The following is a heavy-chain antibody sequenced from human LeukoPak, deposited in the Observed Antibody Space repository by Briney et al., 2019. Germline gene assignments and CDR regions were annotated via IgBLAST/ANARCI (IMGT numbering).Heavy chain of an antibody. Sequence: GESLKISCKGSGYSFTSYWIGWVRQVPGKGLEWMGIIYPGDSDTRYSPSFQGQVTISADKSISTAYLQWSSLKASDTAMYYCARRYGRPYYYGSGSYNWFDPWGQGTLVTVSS. D-gene: IGHD3-10*01. CDR1: GYSFTSYW. CDR2: IYPGDSDT. J-gene: IGHJ5*02. CDR3: ARRYGRPYYYGSGSYNWFDP. V-gene: IGHV5-51*01.